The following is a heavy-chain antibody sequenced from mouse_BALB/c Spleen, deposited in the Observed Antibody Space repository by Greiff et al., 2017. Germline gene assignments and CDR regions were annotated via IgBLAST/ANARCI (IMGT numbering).Heavy chain of an antibody. J-gene: IGHJ3*01. Sequence: VQLQQSGAELARPGASVKLSCKASGYTFTDYYINWVKQRTGQGLEWIGEIYPGSGNTYYNEKFKGKATLTADKSSSTAYMQLSSLTSEDSAVYFCARRTARATPFADWGQGTLVTVSA. CDR2: IYPGSGNT. V-gene: IGHV1-77*01. D-gene: IGHD3-2*01. CDR3: ARRTARATPFAD. CDR1: GYTFTDYY.